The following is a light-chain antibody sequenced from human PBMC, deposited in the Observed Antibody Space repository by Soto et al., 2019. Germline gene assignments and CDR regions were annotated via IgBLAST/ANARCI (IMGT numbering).Light chain of an antibody. J-gene: IGKJ4*01. V-gene: IGKV1-33*01. CDR3: QQYDNLPLT. CDR1: QDISNY. CDR2: DAS. Sequence: DIQMTQSPSSLSSSVGDRVTITCQASQDISNYLNCYQQKPGKAPKLLIYDASNLETGFPSRFSGSGSGTDFTFTISSLQPEDIATYYCQQYDNLPLTFGGGTKVDI.